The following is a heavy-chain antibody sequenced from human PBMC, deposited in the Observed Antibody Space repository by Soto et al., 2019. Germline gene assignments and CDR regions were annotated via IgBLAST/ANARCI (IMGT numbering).Heavy chain of an antibody. CDR3: ARHWAGTTSAIDP. J-gene: IGHJ5*02. D-gene: IGHD1-1*01. CDR1: GYSFTSHW. V-gene: IGHV5-51*01. Sequence: GESLKISRKGSGYSFTSHWIGWARQMPGKGLEWMGIIYPGDSDTRYSPSFQGQVTISADKSISTAYLQWSSLKASDTAMYYCARHWAGTTSAIDPWGQGTLVTVSS. CDR2: IYPGDSDT.